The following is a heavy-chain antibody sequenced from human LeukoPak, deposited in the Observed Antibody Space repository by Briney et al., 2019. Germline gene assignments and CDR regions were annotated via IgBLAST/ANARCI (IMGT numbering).Heavy chain of an antibody. CDR2: VSGSGTA. J-gene: IGHJ4*02. Sequence: SETLSLTSTVSTGSMNTFFWTWVRQPAGKGLEWIGRVSGSGTAYHNPSLGSRVSISLDTSNNQLFLKVFSVTAADTAVYYCARGNELTKTSGHYSFDYWSQGVLVSVSS. CDR1: TGSMNTFF. D-gene: IGHD1-1*01. CDR3: ARGNELTKTSGHYSFDY. V-gene: IGHV4-4*07.